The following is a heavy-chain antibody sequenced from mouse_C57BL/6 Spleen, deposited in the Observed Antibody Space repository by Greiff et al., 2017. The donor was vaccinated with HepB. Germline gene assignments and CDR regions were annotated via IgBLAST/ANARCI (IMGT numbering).Heavy chain of an antibody. CDR3: ARYGSSYSAWFAY. J-gene: IGHJ3*01. Sequence: DVKLQESGPGLVKPSQSLSLTCSVTGYSITSGYYWNWIRQFPGNKLEWMGYISYDGSNNYNPSLKNRISITRATSKNQFFLKLNSVTTEDTATYYCARYGSSYSAWFAYWGQGTLVTVSA. D-gene: IGHD1-1*01. CDR1: GYSITSGYY. V-gene: IGHV3-6*01. CDR2: ISYDGSN.